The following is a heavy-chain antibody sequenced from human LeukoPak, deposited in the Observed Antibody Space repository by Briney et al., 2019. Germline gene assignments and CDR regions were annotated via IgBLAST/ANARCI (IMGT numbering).Heavy chain of an antibody. CDR3: AKAPRRDGSNFDY. CDR1: GFIFSSYA. J-gene: IGHJ4*02. Sequence: GGSLRLSCAASGFIFSSYAMSWVRQAPGKGLEWVSTFSGGDGSTYYTDSVKGRFTISRDNSKNTLYLQMNSLRAEDTAVYYCAKAPRRDGSNFDYWGQGTLVTVSS. D-gene: IGHD5-24*01. CDR2: FSGGDGST. V-gene: IGHV3-23*01.